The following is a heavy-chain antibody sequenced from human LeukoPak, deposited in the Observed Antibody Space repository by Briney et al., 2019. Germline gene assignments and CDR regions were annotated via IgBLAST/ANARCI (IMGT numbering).Heavy chain of an antibody. D-gene: IGHD3-3*01. J-gene: IGHJ4*02. Sequence: GASLRLSCAASGFTFSSYAMSWVRQAPGKGLEWVSAISGSGGSTYYADSVKGRFTISRDNSKNTLYLQMNSLRAEDTAVYYCAKGAPDFWSGLYYFDYWGQGTLVTVSS. V-gene: IGHV3-23*01. CDR1: GFTFSSYA. CDR3: AKGAPDFWSGLYYFDY. CDR2: ISGSGGST.